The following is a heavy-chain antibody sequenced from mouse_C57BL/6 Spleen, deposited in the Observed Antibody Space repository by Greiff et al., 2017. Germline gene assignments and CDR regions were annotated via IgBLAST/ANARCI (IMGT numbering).Heavy chain of an antibody. Sequence: VQLQQPGAELVKPGASVKLSCKASGYTFTSYWMHWVKQRPGQGLEWIGMIHPNSGSTNYNEKFKSKATLTVDKSSSTAYMQLSSLTSEDSAVYYCASGVDYGSSWLYFGVRGTGTTVTVSS. CDR3: ASGVDYGSSWLYFGV. J-gene: IGHJ1*03. V-gene: IGHV1-64*01. CDR1: GYTFTSYW. CDR2: IHPNSGST. D-gene: IGHD1-1*01.